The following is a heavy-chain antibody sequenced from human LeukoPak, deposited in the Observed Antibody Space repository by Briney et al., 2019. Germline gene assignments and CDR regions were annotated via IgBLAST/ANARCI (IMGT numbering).Heavy chain of an antibody. D-gene: IGHD6-13*01. V-gene: IGHV3-23*01. CDR2: ISGSGGST. CDR3: AKDRVEGQQLVGEFDY. J-gene: IGHJ4*02. CDR1: GFTFSSYA. Sequence: GGSLRLSCAASGFTFSSYAMSWVRQAPRKGLEWVSAISGSGGSTYYADSVKGRFTISRDNSKNTLYLQMNSLRAEDTAVYYCAKDRVEGQQLVGEFDYWGQGTLVTVSS.